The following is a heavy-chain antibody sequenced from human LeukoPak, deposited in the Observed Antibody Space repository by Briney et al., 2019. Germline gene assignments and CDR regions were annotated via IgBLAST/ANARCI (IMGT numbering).Heavy chain of an antibody. Sequence: GGSLRLSCAASGFTFSSYAMSWVRQAPGKGLELVSAISGSGGSTYYADSVKGRFTISRDNSKNTLYLQMNSLRAEDTAVYYRGSRIWFENWGQGTLVTVSS. J-gene: IGHJ5*02. CDR1: GFTFSSYA. D-gene: IGHD2-15*01. CDR2: ISGSGGST. V-gene: IGHV3-23*01. CDR3: GSRIWFEN.